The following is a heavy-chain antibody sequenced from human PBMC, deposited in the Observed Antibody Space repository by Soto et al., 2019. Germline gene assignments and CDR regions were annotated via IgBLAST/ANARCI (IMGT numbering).Heavy chain of an antibody. Sequence: PLETLSLTCTVAGGSISSYYWRWIRQPPGKGLEWIGYIYYSGSTNYNPSLKSRVTISVDTSKNQFSLKLSSVTAADTAVYYCARGPYSSSKDYWGQGTLVTVSS. CDR2: IYYSGST. V-gene: IGHV4-59*01. CDR3: ARGPYSSSKDY. CDR1: GGSISSYY. D-gene: IGHD6-13*01. J-gene: IGHJ4*02.